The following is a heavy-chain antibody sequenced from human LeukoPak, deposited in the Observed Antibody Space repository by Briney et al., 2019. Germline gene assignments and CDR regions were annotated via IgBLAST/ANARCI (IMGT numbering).Heavy chain of an antibody. D-gene: IGHD1-1*01. CDR2: IYYSGST. J-gene: IGHJ3*02. Sequence: SETLSLTCTVSGGSISSYYWSWIRQPPGKGLEWIGYIYYSGSTDYNPSLKSRVTISVDTSKNQFSLKLSSVTAADTAVYYCARVDPPWNAFDIWGQGTMVTVSS. CDR3: ARVDPPWNAFDI. CDR1: GGSISSYY. V-gene: IGHV4-59*01.